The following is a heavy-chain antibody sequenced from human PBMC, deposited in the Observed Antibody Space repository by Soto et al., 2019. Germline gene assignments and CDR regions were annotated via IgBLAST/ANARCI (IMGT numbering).Heavy chain of an antibody. Sequence: QVQLVQSGAEVKKPGSSVKVSCKASGGTFSSYTISWVRQAPGQGLEWMGRIIPILGIANYAQKFQGRVTITADKPTSAACMELSRLRAEDTAVYYCARDGDLGGGYSDDYWGQGTLVTVSS. CDR1: GGTFSSYT. V-gene: IGHV1-69*08. CDR2: IIPILGIA. J-gene: IGHJ4*02. D-gene: IGHD3-22*01. CDR3: ARDGDLGGGYSDDY.